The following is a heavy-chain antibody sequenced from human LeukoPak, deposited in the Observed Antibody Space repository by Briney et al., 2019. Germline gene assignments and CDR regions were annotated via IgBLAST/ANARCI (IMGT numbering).Heavy chain of an antibody. V-gene: IGHV1-18*01. Sequence: EASVKVSGRASGYTFTSYCISRGRQAPGQGLEGMGWISALNGNTNYAQKLHGRVTLTTDTSTSTAYMELRSLRSDDTAVYYCARPPGKYYYHSSGYYAPWGQGTLVTVSS. CDR3: ARPPGKYYYHSSGYYAP. CDR2: ISALNGNT. CDR1: GYTFTSYC. J-gene: IGHJ5*02. D-gene: IGHD3-22*01.